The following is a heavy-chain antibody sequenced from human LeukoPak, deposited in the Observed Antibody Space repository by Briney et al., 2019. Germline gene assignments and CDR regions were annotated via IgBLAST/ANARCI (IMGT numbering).Heavy chain of an antibody. CDR2: ISYDGSNK. CDR1: GFTFSSYA. D-gene: IGHD2-8*01. CDR3: AKDSHRYCTNGVCYTYFDY. Sequence: GRSLRLSCAASGFTFSSYAMHWVRQAPGKGLEWVAVISYDGSNKYYADSVKGRFTISRDNSKNTLYLQMNSLRAEDTAVYYCAKDSHRYCTNGVCYTYFDYWGQGTLVTVSS. J-gene: IGHJ4*02. V-gene: IGHV3-30*04.